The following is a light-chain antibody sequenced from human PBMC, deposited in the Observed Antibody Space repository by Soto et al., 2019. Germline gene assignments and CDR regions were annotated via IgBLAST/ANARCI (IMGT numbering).Light chain of an antibody. CDR1: QSINKW. V-gene: IGKV1-5*01. CDR3: QQYSSYSAWT. CDR2: DAS. Sequence: DIQMTQSPSTLSASIGDIVTLNSRASQSINKWLAWHQHKPGKAPKLLIYDASSLQSGVPPRFSGSGSGTEFTLTIRSLQPDDIATYYCQQYSSYSAWTFGEGTKVDIK. J-gene: IGKJ1*01.